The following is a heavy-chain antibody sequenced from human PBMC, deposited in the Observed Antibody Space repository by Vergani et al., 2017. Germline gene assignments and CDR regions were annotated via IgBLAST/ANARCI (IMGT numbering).Heavy chain of an antibody. V-gene: IGHV4-4*07. Sequence: QVQLQESGPGLVKPSETLSLTCIVSGGSLSPYYWSWIRQPAGKGLGWIGRIYTSESTNYNPSLKSRVTMSVDTSKNQFSLKLSSGTAADTAVYYCASETHSGQREGRGGQGNLVT. J-gene: IGHJ4*01. CDR3: ASETHSGQREGR. CDR1: GGSLSPYY. CDR2: IYTSEST. D-gene: IGHD6-19*01.